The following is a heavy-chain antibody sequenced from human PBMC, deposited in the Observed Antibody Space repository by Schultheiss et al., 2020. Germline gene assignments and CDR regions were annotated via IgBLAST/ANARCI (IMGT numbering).Heavy chain of an antibody. Sequence: GGSLRLSCAASGFTFSDSYMTWIRQAPGKGLEWVAFISFDGNHKDYADSVKGRFTTSRDNAENSLFLQMSSLTTEDTAVYFCARDGGGVVGATHFFEFWGQGTLVTVSS. J-gene: IGHJ4*02. D-gene: IGHD2-15*01. CDR3: ARDGGGVVGATHFFEF. V-gene: IGHV3-30*19. CDR2: ISFDGNHK. CDR1: GFTFSDSY.